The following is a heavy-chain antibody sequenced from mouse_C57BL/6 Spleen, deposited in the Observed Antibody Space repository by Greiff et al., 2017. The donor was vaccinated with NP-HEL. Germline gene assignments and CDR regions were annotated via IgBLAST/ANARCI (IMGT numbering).Heavy chain of an antibody. Sequence: QVQLKESGAELVRPGTSVKVSCKASGYAFTNYLIEWVKQRPGQGLEWIGVINPGSGGTNYNEKFKGKATLTADKSSSTAYMQLSSLTSEDSAVYFCAITTVARSDYWGQGTSVTVSS. CDR2: INPGSGGT. CDR3: AITTVARSDY. V-gene: IGHV1-54*01. J-gene: IGHJ4*01. D-gene: IGHD1-1*01. CDR1: GYAFTNYL.